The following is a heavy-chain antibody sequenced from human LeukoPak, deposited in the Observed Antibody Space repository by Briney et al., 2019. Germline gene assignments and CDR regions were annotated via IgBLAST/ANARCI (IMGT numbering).Heavy chain of an antibody. Sequence: SVKVSCKASGGTFSSYAISWVRQAPGQGLEWMGRIIPILGTANYAQKFQGRVTITTDESTSTAYMELSSLRSEDTAVYYCARGVPLGYDFWSGDHSRWFDPWGQGTLVTVSS. D-gene: IGHD3-3*01. CDR2: IIPILGTA. CDR1: GGTFSSYA. J-gene: IGHJ5*02. V-gene: IGHV1-69*11. CDR3: ARGVPLGYDFWSGDHSRWFDP.